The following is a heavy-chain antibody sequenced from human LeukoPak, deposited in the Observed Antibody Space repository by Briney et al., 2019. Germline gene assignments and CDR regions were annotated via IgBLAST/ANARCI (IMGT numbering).Heavy chain of an antibody. Sequence: SETLSLTCSVSGGSISSYYWSWIRQPAGKGLEWIGRIYSSGSTNYNPSLKSRVTMSGDTSKNQFSLRLSSVTAADTAVYYCARSPGYGDYYDTSGPQPTSWFDPWGQGTLVTVSS. V-gene: IGHV4-4*07. D-gene: IGHD3-22*01. J-gene: IGHJ5*02. CDR3: ARSPGYGDYYDTSGPQPTSWFDP. CDR2: IYSSGST. CDR1: GGSISSYY.